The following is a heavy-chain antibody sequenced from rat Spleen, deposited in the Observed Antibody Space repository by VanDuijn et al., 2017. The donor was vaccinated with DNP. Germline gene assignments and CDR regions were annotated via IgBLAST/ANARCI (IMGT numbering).Heavy chain of an antibody. J-gene: IGHJ2*01. CDR1: GYSITSDY. D-gene: IGHD4-2*01. V-gene: IGHV3-3*01. CDR3: ARTGFDY. CDR2: INSAGST. Sequence: EVRLQESGPGLVKPSQSLSLTCSVTGYSITSDYWGWIRQFPGNKLEWMGYINSAGSTNYNPSLKSRISITRDTSKNQFFLQVNSVTTEDTATYYCARTGFDYWGQGVMVTVSS.